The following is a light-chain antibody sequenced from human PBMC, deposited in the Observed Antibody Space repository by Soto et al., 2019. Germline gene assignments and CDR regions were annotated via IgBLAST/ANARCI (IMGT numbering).Light chain of an antibody. Sequence: QAVVTQPPSASGTPGQRVTISCSGSSSNIGSNTVSWYQQLPGTAPKLLIYSNNQRPSGVPDRFSGSKSGTSASLAISGLQSEDEADYYCATWHDSLNGFVVFGGGTKVTVL. CDR3: ATWHDSLNGFVV. CDR1: SSNIGSNT. J-gene: IGLJ2*01. CDR2: SNN. V-gene: IGLV1-44*01.